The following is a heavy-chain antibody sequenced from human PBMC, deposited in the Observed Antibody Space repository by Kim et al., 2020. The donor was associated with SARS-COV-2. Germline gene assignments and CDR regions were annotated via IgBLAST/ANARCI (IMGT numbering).Heavy chain of an antibody. Sequence: GGSLRLSCAASGFSFSTYWMHWVRQAPGRGPVWVSRITEDGSITSYADSVKGRFTVSRDNAKNILYLQMSNLRAEDTAVYYCSRHITTTLDVWGQGTTV. V-gene: IGHV3-74*01. CDR2: ITEDGSIT. J-gene: IGHJ6*02. D-gene: IGHD3-10*01. CDR1: GFSFSTYW. CDR3: SRHITTTLDV.